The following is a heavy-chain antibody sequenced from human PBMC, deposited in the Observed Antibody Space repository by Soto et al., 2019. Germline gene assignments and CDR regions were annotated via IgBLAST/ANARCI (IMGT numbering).Heavy chain of an antibody. J-gene: IGHJ4*01. CDR1: GFTFSNYW. V-gene: IGHV3-74*01. CDR3: VRDSHGDY. CDR2: IDHDGST. Sequence: EVQLVESGGGLVQPGGSLRLSCAASGFTFSNYWMHWVRQAPGKGLAWVARIDHDGSTDYAGSVRGRFTVSRDNAESMLYLQMNSLRDDDTALYYCVRDSHGDYWGHGTLVTVSS.